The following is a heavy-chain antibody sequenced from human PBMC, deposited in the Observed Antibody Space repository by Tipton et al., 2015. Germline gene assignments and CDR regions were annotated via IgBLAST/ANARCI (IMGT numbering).Heavy chain of an antibody. D-gene: IGHD5-24*01. V-gene: IGHV4-61*01. Sequence: TLSLTCTVSGGSVSISSYYWSWIRQPPGKGLEWIGYIYYSENTNYNPSLKSRVTMSLDTSKDQFSLKLTSVTAADTAVYYCANVAIGFKSLGKRGLKNWFDPWGQGTLVTVSS. CDR3: ANVAIGFKSLGKRGLKNWFDP. CDR1: GGSVSISSYY. CDR2: IYYSENT. J-gene: IGHJ5*02.